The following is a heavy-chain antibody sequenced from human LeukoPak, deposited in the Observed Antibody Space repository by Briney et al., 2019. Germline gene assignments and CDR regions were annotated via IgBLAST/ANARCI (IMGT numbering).Heavy chain of an antibody. D-gene: IGHD6-13*01. CDR3: AKGGYTSPFDY. J-gene: IGHJ4*02. V-gene: IGHV3-23*01. CDR2: VRASAGST. Sequence: QPGGPLRLSCVVSGFTFSNYAMSWVRQAPGKGLEWVSTVRASAGSTYYADSVKGRFTISRDNSKNTLYLQMNSLRDEDTAVYNCAKGGYTSPFDYWGQGTLVTVSS. CDR1: GFTFSNYA.